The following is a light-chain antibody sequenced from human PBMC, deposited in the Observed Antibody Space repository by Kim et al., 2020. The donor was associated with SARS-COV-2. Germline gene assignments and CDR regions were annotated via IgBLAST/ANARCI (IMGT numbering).Light chain of an antibody. CDR3: QQRTNWPPWT. V-gene: IGKV3-11*01. J-gene: IGKJ1*01. CDR2: DAS. CDR1: QTIGGD. Sequence: EIVLTQSPATLSLSPGERATLSCRASQTIGGDLAWYQQKPGQAPRLLIYDASNRATGVPVRFSGSGSGTDFTLTITSLEPEDFAIYYWQQRTNWPPWTFGQGTKVDIK.